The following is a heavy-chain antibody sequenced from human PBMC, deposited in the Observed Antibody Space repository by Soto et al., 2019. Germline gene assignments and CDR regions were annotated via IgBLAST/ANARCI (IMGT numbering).Heavy chain of an antibody. D-gene: IGHD4-17*01. CDR3: AKDRTVTTRRWFDP. V-gene: IGHV3-23*01. CDR2: ISGSGGST. Sequence: GGSLRLSYAASGFTFSSYAMSWVRQAPGKGLEWVSAISGSGGSTYYADSVKGRFTISRDNSKNTLYLQMNSLRAEDTTVYYCAKDRTVTTRRWFDPWGQGTLVTVSS. J-gene: IGHJ5*02. CDR1: GFTFSSYA.